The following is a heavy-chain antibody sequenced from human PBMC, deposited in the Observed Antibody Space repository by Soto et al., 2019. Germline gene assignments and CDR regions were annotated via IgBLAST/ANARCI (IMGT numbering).Heavy chain of an antibody. Sequence: PGGSLRLSCTASGFTFTSYGMGWVRQAPGKGLQWVSTIRGDGGQTHYTDSVKGRFSIYRDNSKNTVYMQMDSLRAEDTAMYFCARDVGLDSDDFFAYWGQGT. J-gene: IGHJ4*02. V-gene: IGHV3-23*01. CDR3: ARDVGLDSDDFFAY. CDR1: GFTFTSYG. D-gene: IGHD3-9*01. CDR2: IRGDGGQT.